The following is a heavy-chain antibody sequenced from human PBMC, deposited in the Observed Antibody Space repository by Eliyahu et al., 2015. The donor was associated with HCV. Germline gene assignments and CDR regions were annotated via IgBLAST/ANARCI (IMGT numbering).Heavy chain of an antibody. V-gene: IGHV3-21*01. J-gene: IGHJ4*02. Sequence: EVQLVESGGGLVKPGGSLXLSCAASGFTFSSYSMNWVRQAPGKGLGWVSSISSSSSYIYYADSVKGRFTISRDNAKNSLYLQMNSLRAEDTAVYYCARELEGGLGFDYWGQGTLVTVSS. CDR2: ISSSSSYI. CDR3: ARELEGGLGFDY. CDR1: GFTFSSYS. D-gene: IGHD1-1*01.